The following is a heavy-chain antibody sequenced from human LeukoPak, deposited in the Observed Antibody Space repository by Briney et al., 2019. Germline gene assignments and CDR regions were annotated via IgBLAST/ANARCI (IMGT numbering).Heavy chain of an antibody. J-gene: IGHJ4*02. CDR3: ARDHEFCRSTSCYAIDY. CDR2: ISAYNGNT. CDR1: GYTFTSYG. Sequence: ASVKVSCKASGYTFTSYGISWVRQAPGQGLEWMGWISAYNGNTNCAQKLQGRVTMTTDTSTSAAYMELWSLRSDDTAVYYCARDHEFCRSTSCYAIDYWGQGTLVTVSS. D-gene: IGHD2-2*01. V-gene: IGHV1-18*01.